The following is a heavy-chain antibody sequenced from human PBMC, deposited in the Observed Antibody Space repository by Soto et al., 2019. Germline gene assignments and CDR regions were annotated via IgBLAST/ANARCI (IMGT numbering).Heavy chain of an antibody. J-gene: IGHJ6*02. CDR1: GFTFSSYS. V-gene: IGHV3-48*02. D-gene: IGHD2-15*01. CDR3: ARGILGYYGMDV. CDR2: ISSSSSTI. Sequence: LRLSCAASGFTFSSYSMNWVRQAPGKGLEWVSYISSSSSTIYYADSVKGRFTISRDNAKNSLYLQMNSLRDEDTAVYYCARGILGYYGMDVWGQGTTVTVSS.